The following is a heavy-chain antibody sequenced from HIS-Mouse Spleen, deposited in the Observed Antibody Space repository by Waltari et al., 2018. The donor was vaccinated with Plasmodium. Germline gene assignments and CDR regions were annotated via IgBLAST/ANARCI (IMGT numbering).Heavy chain of an antibody. CDR2: INPNKGGT. J-gene: IGHJ4*02. Sequence: QVPLVQSGAEVKTPGASGKVSCTASGYTFNGYCMHWGRHAPGQGLEWRGWINPNKGGTNYAQKFQGRVTMTRDTSISTAYMELSRLRSDDTAVYYCAVGRWLQPRDDWGQGTLVTVSS. CDR1: GYTFNGYC. V-gene: IGHV1-2*02. CDR3: AVGRWLQPRDD. D-gene: IGHD5-12*01.